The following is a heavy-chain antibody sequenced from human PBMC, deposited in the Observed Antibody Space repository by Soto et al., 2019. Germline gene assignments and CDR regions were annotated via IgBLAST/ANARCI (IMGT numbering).Heavy chain of an antibody. CDR2: ISYSGST. CDR1: GASISNNNYY. D-gene: IGHD4-17*01. Sequence: PSETLSLTCTVSGASISNNNYYWGWIRQSPGKGLEWIGGISYSGSTYSNPSLNSRVTMSVDTSKNQFSLNLRSVTAADTAVYYCGRPRGLRRPFDIWGQGTMVTVSS. V-gene: IGHV4-39*01. CDR3: GRPRGLRRPFDI. J-gene: IGHJ3*02.